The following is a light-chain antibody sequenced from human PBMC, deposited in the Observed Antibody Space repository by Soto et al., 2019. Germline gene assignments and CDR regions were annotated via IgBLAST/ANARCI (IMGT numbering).Light chain of an antibody. V-gene: IGLV1-44*01. CDR3: ATWDDSLNVV. J-gene: IGLJ2*01. CDR2: SND. CDR1: SSNIESNT. Sequence: QSVLTQPPSASGTPGQRVTISCSGSSSNIESNTVTWYQQLPGTAPKLVIYSNDQRPSAVPGRFSGSKSGTSASLAISGLLSEDEADYYCATWDDSLNVVFGGGTKVTVL.